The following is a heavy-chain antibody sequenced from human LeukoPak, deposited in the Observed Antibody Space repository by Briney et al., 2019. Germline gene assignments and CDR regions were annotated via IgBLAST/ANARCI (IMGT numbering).Heavy chain of an antibody. Sequence: GASVKVSCKASGYTFTSYAMHWVRQAPGQRLEWMGWINAGDGNTKYSQKLQGRVTMTTDTSTSTAYMELRSLRSDDMAVYYCARLHLPAGGWFDPWGQGTLVTVSS. J-gene: IGHJ5*02. V-gene: IGHV1-3*01. CDR2: INAGDGNT. D-gene: IGHD2-2*01. CDR1: GYTFTSYA. CDR3: ARLHLPAGGWFDP.